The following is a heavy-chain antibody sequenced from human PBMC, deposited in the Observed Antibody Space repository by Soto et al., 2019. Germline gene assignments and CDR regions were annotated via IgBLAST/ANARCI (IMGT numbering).Heavy chain of an antibody. V-gene: IGHV4-34*01. Sequence: SETLSLTCAVYGGSFSGYYWSWIRQPPGKGLEWIGEINHSGSTNYNPSLKSRVTISVDTSKNQFSLKLSSVTAADTAVYYCARWFDPWGQGTLVTVSS. CDR1: GGSFSGYY. CDR3: ARWFDP. CDR2: INHSGST. J-gene: IGHJ5*02.